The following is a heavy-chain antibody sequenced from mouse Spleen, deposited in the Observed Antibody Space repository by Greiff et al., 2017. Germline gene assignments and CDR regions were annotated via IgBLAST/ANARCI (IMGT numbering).Heavy chain of an antibody. D-gene: IGHD2-2*01. CDR1: RYTFTSYW. V-gene: IGHV1-7*01. J-gene: IGHJ4*01. CDR3: ARYLRGYDAFAMDY. CDR2: INPSSGYT. Sequence: QVQLKQSGAELAKPGASVKLSCKASRYTFTSYWMHWVKQRPGQGLEWIGYINPSSGYTKYNQKFKDKATLTADKSSSTAYMQLSSLTYEDSAVYYCARYLRGYDAFAMDYWGQGTSVTVSS.